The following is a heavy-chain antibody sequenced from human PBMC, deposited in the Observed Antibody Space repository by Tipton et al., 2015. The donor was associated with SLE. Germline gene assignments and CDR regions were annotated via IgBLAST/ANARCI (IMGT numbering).Heavy chain of an antibody. J-gene: IGHJ3*02. CDR3: ARFVIIYDFWSADQNHDGFDI. CDR1: GYSISSGYY. CDR2: IYHSGST. V-gene: IGHV4-38-2*01. D-gene: IGHD3-3*01. Sequence: TLSLTCSVSGYSISSGYYWGWIRQPPGKGLEWIGSIYHSGSTSYNPSLKSRVTISVDTSKNQFSLKLSSVTAADTAMYYCARFVIIYDFWSADQNHDGFDIWGQGTMVTVSS.